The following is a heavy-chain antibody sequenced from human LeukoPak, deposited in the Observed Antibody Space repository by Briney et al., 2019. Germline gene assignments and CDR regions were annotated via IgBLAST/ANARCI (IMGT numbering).Heavy chain of an antibody. CDR1: GFTVSSNY. V-gene: IGHV3-7*03. CDR2: IKQDGSEK. J-gene: IGHJ4*02. D-gene: IGHD3-10*01. CDR3: ARDPSGSYYNVLDY. Sequence: PGGSLRLSCAASGFTVSSNYMSWVRQAPGKGLEWVANIKQDGSEKYYVDSVKGRFTISRDNAKNSLYLQMNSLRAEDTAVYYCARDPSGSYYNVLDYWGQGTLVTVSS.